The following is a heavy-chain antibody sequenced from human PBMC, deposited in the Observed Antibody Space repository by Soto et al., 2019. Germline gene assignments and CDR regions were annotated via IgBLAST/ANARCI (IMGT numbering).Heavy chain of an antibody. D-gene: IGHD3-3*01. CDR3: AKDSAPHYDFENRYFQH. J-gene: IGHJ1*01. CDR1: GYSFTSCW. Sequence: GESLKISCKGSGYSFTSCWIGWVRQMPGKGLEWMGIIYPGDSDTRYSPSFQGQVTISADKSISTAYLQWSSLKASDTAMYYCAKDSAPHYDFENRYFQHWGQGTLVTVSS. V-gene: IGHV5-51*01. CDR2: IYPGDSDT.